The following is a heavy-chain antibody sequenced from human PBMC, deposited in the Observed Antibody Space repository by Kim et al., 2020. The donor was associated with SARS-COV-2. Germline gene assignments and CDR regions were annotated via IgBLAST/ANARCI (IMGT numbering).Heavy chain of an antibody. Sequence: QKFQGRVTITRDTSASTAYMELSSLRSEDTAVYYCARDAITMVRGVIRFWGQGTLVTVSS. CDR3: ARDAITMVRGVIRF. V-gene: IGHV1-3*01. J-gene: IGHJ4*02. D-gene: IGHD3-10*01.